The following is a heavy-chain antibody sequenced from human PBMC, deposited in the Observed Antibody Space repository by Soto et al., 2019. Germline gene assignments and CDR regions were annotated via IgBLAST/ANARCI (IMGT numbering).Heavy chain of an antibody. CDR2: INAGNGNT. D-gene: IGHD2-15*01. CDR1: GYTFTSYA. Sequence: GASVKVSCKASGYTFTSYAMHWVRQAPGQRLEWMGWINAGNGNTKYSQKFQGRVTITRDTSASTAYMELSSLRSEDTAVYYCARERAYCSGGSCYSGMFDYWGQGTLVTVSS. V-gene: IGHV1-3*01. CDR3: ARERAYCSGGSCYSGMFDY. J-gene: IGHJ4*02.